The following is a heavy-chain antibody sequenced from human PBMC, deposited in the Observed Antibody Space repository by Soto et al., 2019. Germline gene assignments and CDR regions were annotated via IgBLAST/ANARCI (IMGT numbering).Heavy chain of an antibody. CDR3: TSQIDYGDYDDAFDI. V-gene: IGHV3-73*01. Sequence: PGGSLRLSCAASGFTFSGSAMHWVRQASGKGLEWVGRIRSKANSYATAYAASVKGRFTISRDDSKNTAYLQMNSLKTEDTAVYYFTSQIDYGDYDDAFDIWGQGTMVTVSS. CDR1: GFTFSGSA. CDR2: IRSKANSYAT. D-gene: IGHD4-17*01. J-gene: IGHJ3*02.